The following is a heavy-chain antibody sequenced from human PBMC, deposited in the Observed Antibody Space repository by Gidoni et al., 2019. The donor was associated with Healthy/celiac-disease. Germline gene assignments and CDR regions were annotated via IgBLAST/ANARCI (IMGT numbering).Heavy chain of an antibody. V-gene: IGHV3-7*01. J-gene: IGHJ4*02. CDR2: IKQDGSEK. CDR3: ASHQGYDFWSGYSDY. Sequence: EVQLVESGGGLVQPGGSLRLSCAASGFTFSSYWMSWVRQAPGKGLEWVANIKQDGSEKYYVDSVKGRFTISRDNAKNSLYLQMNSLRAEDTAVYYCASHQGYDFWSGYSDYWGQGTLVTVSS. CDR1: GFTFSSYW. D-gene: IGHD3-3*01.